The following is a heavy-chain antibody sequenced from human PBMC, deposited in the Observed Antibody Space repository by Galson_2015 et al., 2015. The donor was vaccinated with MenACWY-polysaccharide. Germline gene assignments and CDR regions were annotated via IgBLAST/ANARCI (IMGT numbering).Heavy chain of an antibody. V-gene: IGHV6-1*01. Sequence: CAISGDSVSSNSAAWNWIRQSPSRGLEWLGRAYYRSQWYNDYAVSVKSRITINPDTSKNQFSLQLNSVTPEDTAVYYCARDATGYSSGWSASYFDYWGQGTLVTVSS. CDR2: AYYRSQWYN. CDR3: ARDATGYSSGWSASYFDY. J-gene: IGHJ4*02. D-gene: IGHD6-19*01. CDR1: GDSVSSNSAA.